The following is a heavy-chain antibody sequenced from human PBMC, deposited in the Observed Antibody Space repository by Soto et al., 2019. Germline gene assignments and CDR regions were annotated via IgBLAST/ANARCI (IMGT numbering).Heavy chain of an antibody. CDR2: ISGSGGST. Sequence: PGGSLRLSCAASGFTFSSYAMSWVRQAPGKGLEWVSAISGSGGSTYYADSVKGRFTISRDNSKNTLYLQMNSLRAEDTAVYYCAKDEGYCSGGSCYPLDYWGQGTLVTV. J-gene: IGHJ4*02. CDR3: AKDEGYCSGGSCYPLDY. CDR1: GFTFSSYA. D-gene: IGHD2-15*01. V-gene: IGHV3-23*01.